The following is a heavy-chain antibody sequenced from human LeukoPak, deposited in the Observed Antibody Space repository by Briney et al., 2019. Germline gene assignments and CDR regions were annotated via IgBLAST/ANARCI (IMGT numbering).Heavy chain of an antibody. V-gene: IGHV3-23*01. J-gene: IGHJ4*02. D-gene: IGHD4-17*01. CDR3: AKGHGGYPGNYLHY. Sequence: PGGSLRLSCAASGFPFTMYAMNWVRQAPGKGLEWVSDISGSGDKIKYADSAKGRFTISRDNSKNTLYLQINSLRAEDTAVYYCAKGHGGYPGNYLHYWGQGTLVFVSS. CDR2: ISGSGDKI. CDR1: GFPFTMYA.